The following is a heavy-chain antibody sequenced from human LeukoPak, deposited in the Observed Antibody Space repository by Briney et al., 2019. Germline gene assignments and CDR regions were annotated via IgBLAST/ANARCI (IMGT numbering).Heavy chain of an antibody. CDR3: ARLYGSGSYYRH. CDR2: INHSGST. Sequence: SESLSLTCAVYGGSFSGYYWSWIRQPPGKGLEWIGEINHSGSTNYNPSLKSRVTISGDTSKNQFSLKLRSVTAADTAMYYCARLYGSGSYYRHWGQGTLVTASS. D-gene: IGHD3-10*01. J-gene: IGHJ4*02. V-gene: IGHV4-34*01. CDR1: GGSFSGYY.